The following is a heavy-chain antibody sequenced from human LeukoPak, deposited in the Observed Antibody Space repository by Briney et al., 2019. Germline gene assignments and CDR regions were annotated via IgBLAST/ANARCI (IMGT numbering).Heavy chain of an antibody. J-gene: IGHJ4*02. CDR3: ARGTTIFGVVISVDY. V-gene: IGHV1-24*01. D-gene: IGHD3-3*01. Sequence: ASVKVSCKVSGYTLTELSMHWVRQAPGKGLEWMGGFDPEGGETIYAQKFQGRVTMTRDMSTSTVYMELSSLRSEDTAVYYCARGTTIFGVVISVDYWGQGTLVTVSS. CDR1: GYTLTELS. CDR2: FDPEGGET.